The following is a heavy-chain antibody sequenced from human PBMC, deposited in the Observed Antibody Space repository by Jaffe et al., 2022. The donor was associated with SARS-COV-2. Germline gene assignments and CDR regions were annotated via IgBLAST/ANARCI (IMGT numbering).Heavy chain of an antibody. Sequence: EVQLVESGGGLVKPGGSLRLSCAASGFTFSSYSMNWVRQAPGKGLEWVSSISSSSSYIYYADSVKGRFTISRDNAKNSLYLQMNSLRAEDTAVYYCAIGGSGSYPDDAFDIWGQGTMVTVSS. CDR2: ISSSSSYI. D-gene: IGHD1-26*01. CDR3: AIGGSGSYPDDAFDI. J-gene: IGHJ3*02. V-gene: IGHV3-21*01. CDR1: GFTFSSYS.